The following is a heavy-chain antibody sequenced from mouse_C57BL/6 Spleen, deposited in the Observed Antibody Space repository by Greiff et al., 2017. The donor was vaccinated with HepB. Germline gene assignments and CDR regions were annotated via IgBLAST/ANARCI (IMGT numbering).Heavy chain of an antibody. D-gene: IGHD1-2*01. CDR3: ARRLFYAMDY. V-gene: IGHV1-54*01. J-gene: IGHJ4*01. CDR1: GYAFTNYL. CDR2: INPGSGGT. Sequence: QVQLQQSGAELVRPGTSVKVSCKASGYAFTNYLIEWVKQRPGQGLEWIGVINPGSGGTNYNEKFKGKATLTADKSSSTAYMQLSSLTSEDSAVYFCARRLFYAMDYWGQGTSVTVSS.